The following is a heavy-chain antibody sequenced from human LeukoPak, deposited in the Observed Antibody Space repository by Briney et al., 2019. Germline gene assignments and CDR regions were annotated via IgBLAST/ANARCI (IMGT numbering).Heavy chain of an antibody. CDR1: GGSISSGDYY. D-gene: IGHD2-8*01. J-gene: IGHJ4*02. CDR3: AYVSRGLFDY. CDR2: IYSSGST. V-gene: IGHV4-30-4*08. Sequence: SQTLSLTCTVSGGSISSGDYYWSWIRQPPGKGLEWIGYIYSSGSTYYNPSLKSRVTISVDTSKNQFSLKLSSVTAADPAVYYCAYVSRGLFDYWGQGTLVTVSS.